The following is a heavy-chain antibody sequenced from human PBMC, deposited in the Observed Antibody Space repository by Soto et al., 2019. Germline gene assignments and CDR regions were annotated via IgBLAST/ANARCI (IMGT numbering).Heavy chain of an antibody. D-gene: IGHD2-15*01. CDR1: GGSISSGGYY. CDR2: IYYSGST. CDR3: ARMNLVVVAATLTYYYYGMDV. J-gene: IGHJ6*02. V-gene: IGHV4-31*03. Sequence: QVQLQESGPGLVKPSQTLSLTCTVSGGSISSGGYYWSWIRQHPGKGLEWIGYIYYSGSTYYNPSLKRRVTRPVVPSKSPFSLKLSSVTAADTAVYYCARMNLVVVAATLTYYYYGMDVWGQGTTVTVSS.